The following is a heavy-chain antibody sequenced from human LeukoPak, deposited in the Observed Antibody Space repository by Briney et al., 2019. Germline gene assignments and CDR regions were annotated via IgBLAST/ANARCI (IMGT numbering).Heavy chain of an antibody. CDR3: ARAVMTYGAAVAKGFEC. Sequence: SETLSLTGIVSGSSFSIYYWSSIRQPPGKELEWIGYLYYSKSTAYIPSLKSRVTMSLVTSKHQFSLNLNSVSAADTAIYCCARAVMTYGAAVAKGFECWVQGTLVSVSS. D-gene: IGHD6-13*01. J-gene: IGHJ4*02. CDR2: LYYSKST. V-gene: IGHV4-59*01. CDR1: GSSFSIYY.